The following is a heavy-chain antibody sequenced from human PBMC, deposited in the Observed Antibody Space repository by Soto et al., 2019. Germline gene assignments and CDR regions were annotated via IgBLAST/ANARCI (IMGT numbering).Heavy chain of an antibody. V-gene: IGHV5-10-1*01. CDR1: GYSFTSYW. CDR3: ARPRQRSSSARYVSGYGMDV. J-gene: IGHJ6*02. Sequence: GESLKISCKGSGYSFTSYWITWVRQMPGKGLEWMGRIDPSDSYTKYSPSFQGHVTMSADKSISTVYLQWSSLKASDTAIYYCARPRQRSSSARYVSGYGMDVWGQGTTVTVSS. CDR2: IDPSDSYT. D-gene: IGHD6-19*01.